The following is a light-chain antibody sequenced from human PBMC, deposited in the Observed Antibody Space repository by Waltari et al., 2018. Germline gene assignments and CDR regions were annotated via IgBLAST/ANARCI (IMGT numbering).Light chain of an antibody. CDR1: QSITNY. Sequence: DIQMTQSPSSLSASVVDRVTMTCRASQSITNYLSWYQHKLGEAPNLLVYDASTLVSGVPSRFNGSGSGTEFTLTISSLQPEDLATYYCLQTYSTLMFSFGPGTKVDL. CDR2: DAS. V-gene: IGKV1-39*01. CDR3: LQTYSTLMFS. J-gene: IGKJ3*01.